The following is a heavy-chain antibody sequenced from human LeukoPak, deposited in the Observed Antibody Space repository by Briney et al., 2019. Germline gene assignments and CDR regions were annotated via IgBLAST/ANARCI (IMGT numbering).Heavy chain of an antibody. Sequence: KPSETLSLTCTVSGGSISNSNYYWGWVRQPPGKGLEWIGTIYYSGNTYCNPSLKSRVTISVDTSKNQFSLRLTSVTAADTAVYFCMRHEEEDGYNAKPFDFWGQGTLVTVSS. CDR2: IYYSGNT. J-gene: IGHJ4*02. D-gene: IGHD5-24*01. V-gene: IGHV4-39*01. CDR1: GGSISNSNYY. CDR3: MRHEEEDGYNAKPFDF.